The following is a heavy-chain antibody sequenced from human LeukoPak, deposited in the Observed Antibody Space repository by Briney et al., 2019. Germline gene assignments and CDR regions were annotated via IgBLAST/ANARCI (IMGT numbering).Heavy chain of an antibody. D-gene: IGHD6-19*01. CDR2: ISSSGSTI. J-gene: IGHJ4*02. CDR3: AKDRRAMAVAGTTVDY. Sequence: GGSLRLSCTASGFTFSSYEMNWVRQAPGKGLEWVSYISSSGSTIYYADSVKGRFSIFRDNSKNTLYPQMNSLRAEDTAMYYCAKDRRAMAVAGTTVDYWGQGILVTVSS. CDR1: GFTFSSYE. V-gene: IGHV3-48*03.